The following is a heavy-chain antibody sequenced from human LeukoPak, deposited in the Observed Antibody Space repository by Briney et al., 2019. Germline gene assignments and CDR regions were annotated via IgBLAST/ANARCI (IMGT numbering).Heavy chain of an antibody. J-gene: IGHJ4*02. V-gene: IGHV3-23*01. CDR3: AKERNYYDSSGYKD. D-gene: IGHD3-22*01. CDR1: GFTFATYP. CDR2: ISETGEIT. Sequence: GGSLRLSCAASGFTFATYPMSWVRQAPGKGLEWVSAISETGEITYYADSVKGRFTISRDNSKNTLYLQMNSLRAEDTAVYYCAKERNYYDSSGYKDWGQGTLVTVSS.